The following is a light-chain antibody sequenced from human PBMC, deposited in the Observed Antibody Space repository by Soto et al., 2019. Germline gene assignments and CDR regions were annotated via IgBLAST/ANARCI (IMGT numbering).Light chain of an antibody. CDR2: DAS. CDR3: QQYNSYSWT. Sequence: DIQTTQSHSTLSASVGDRVTITCRASQSISSWLAWYQQKPGKAPKLLIYDASSLESGVPSRFSGSGSGTEFTLTISSLQPDDFATYYCQQYNSYSWTFGQGTKVDI. J-gene: IGKJ1*01. CDR1: QSISSW. V-gene: IGKV1-5*01.